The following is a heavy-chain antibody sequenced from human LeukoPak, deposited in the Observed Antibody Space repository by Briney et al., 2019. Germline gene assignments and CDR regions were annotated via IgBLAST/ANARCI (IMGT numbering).Heavy chain of an antibody. V-gene: IGHV3-21*01. CDR1: GFTFSSYS. CDR3: GRGGNFGYPYFEY. J-gene: IGHJ4*02. D-gene: IGHD5-18*01. CDR2: ISSSSTYM. Sequence: GGSLILSCAASGFTFSSYSMNWVRQAPGKGLEWVSSISSSSTYMYHTDSVKGRFTISRDNAKNSLYLQMNSLRDEDTAVYYRGRGGNFGYPYFEYWGQGTLVNGSS.